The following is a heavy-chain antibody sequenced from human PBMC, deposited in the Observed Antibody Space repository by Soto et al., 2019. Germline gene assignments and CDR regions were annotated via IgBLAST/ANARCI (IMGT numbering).Heavy chain of an antibody. CDR3: ARDARNDYGTPFQSWFDY. J-gene: IGHJ4*02. V-gene: IGHV4-59*01. CDR2: IYYSGST. CDR1: GGSISSYY. D-gene: IGHD4-17*01. Sequence: QVQLQESGPGLVKPSETLSLTCTVSGGSISSYYWSWIRQPPGKGLEWIGYIYYSGSTNYNPSLKSRVTISVDTSKNQFSLKLSSVTAADTAVYYCARDARNDYGTPFQSWFDYWGQGTLVTVSS.